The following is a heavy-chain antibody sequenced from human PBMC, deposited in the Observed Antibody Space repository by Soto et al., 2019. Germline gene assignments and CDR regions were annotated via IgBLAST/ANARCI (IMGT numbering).Heavy chain of an antibody. V-gene: IGHV1-3*04. CDR3: VRARVATWDD. CDR2: IYTGNGNT. D-gene: IGHD5-12*01. J-gene: IGHJ4*02. Sequence: ASVKVSCKTSGYTFTNYPLHWVRQAPGQRLEWMGWIYTGNGNTKYSQKFQGRVTITRDMSASTAYMELSSLKSEDTAVYYCVRARVATWDDWGKGTLVTVSS. CDR1: GYTFTNYP.